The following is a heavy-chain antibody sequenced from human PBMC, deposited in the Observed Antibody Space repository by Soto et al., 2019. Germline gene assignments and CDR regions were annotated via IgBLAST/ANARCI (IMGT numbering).Heavy chain of an antibody. CDR3: ARVDDYVWGSFRP. J-gene: IGHJ4*02. CDR2: ISPYNGKT. D-gene: IGHD3-16*02. V-gene: IGHV1-18*04. CDR1: GYTFTTHG. Sequence: ASVKVSCKASGYTFTTHGISWVRQAPGQGLEWMGWISPYNGKTTYAQKVQGRVTMTTDTSTSTAYMELRGRRSDDTAVYYCARVDDYVWGSFRPWGQGTQVTVSS.